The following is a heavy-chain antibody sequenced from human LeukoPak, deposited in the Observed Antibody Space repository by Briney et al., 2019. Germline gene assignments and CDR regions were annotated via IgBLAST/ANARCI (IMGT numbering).Heavy chain of an antibody. V-gene: IGHV5-51*01. Sequence: GESLKISCKGSGYSFTSYWIGWVRQMPGKGLAWMGIIYPGDSDTRYSPSFQGQVTISADKSISTAYLQWSSLKASDTAMYYCARAVPYYYGSGSYYPLTFWFDPWGQGTLVTVSS. CDR2: IYPGDSDT. CDR1: GYSFTSYW. D-gene: IGHD3-10*01. J-gene: IGHJ5*02. CDR3: ARAVPYYYGSGSYYPLTFWFDP.